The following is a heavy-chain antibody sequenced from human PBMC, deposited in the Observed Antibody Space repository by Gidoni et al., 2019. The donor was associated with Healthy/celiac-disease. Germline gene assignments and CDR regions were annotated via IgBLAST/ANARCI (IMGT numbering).Heavy chain of an antibody. CDR3: ALVVVTAIPGDDAFDI. CDR2: IIPIVGTA. CDR1: GGTFSSYA. D-gene: IGHD2-21*02. V-gene: IGHV1-69*01. J-gene: IGHJ3*02. Sequence: QVQLVQSGAEVKKPGYSVKVSCKASGGTFSSYAISWVRQAPGQGLEWMGWIIPIVGTANYAQKFQGRVTITADESTSTAYMELSSLRSEDTAVYYCALVVVTAIPGDDAFDIWGQGTMVTVSS.